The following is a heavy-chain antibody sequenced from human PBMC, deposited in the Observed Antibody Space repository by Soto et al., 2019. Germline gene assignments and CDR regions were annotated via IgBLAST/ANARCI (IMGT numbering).Heavy chain of an antibody. D-gene: IGHD6-13*01. CDR2: ISYDGSNK. CDR3: ARQGYSSSWYVQYFDY. V-gene: IGHV3-30-3*01. Sequence: GGSLRLSCAASGFTFSSYAMHWARQAPGKGLEWVAVISYDGSNKYYADSVKGRFTISRDNSKNTLYLQMNSLRAEDTAVYYCARQGYSSSWYVQYFDYWGQGTLVTVS. J-gene: IGHJ4*02. CDR1: GFTFSSYA.